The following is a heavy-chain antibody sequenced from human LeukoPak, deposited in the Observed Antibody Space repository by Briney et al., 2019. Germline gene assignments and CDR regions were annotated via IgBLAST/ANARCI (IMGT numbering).Heavy chain of an antibody. J-gene: IGHJ4*02. Sequence: PGGSLRLSCAASGFTFSSYAMSWVRQAPGKGLEWVSAISGSGGSTYYADSVKGRFTISRDNSKNTLYLQMNSLRAEDTAVYYCAKGEAYYDILTGYSPSYYFDYWGQGTLVTVSS. CDR2: ISGSGGST. D-gene: IGHD3-9*01. CDR1: GFTFSSYA. V-gene: IGHV3-23*01. CDR3: AKGEAYYDILTGYSPSYYFDY.